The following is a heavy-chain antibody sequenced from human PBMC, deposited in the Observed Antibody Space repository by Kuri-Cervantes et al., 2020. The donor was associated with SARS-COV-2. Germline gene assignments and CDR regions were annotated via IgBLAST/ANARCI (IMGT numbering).Heavy chain of an antibody. CDR2: ISSSGSTI. CDR1: GFTFSSYS. J-gene: IGHJ4*02. CDR3: ARPEMVRGVDY. D-gene: IGHD5-24*01. Sequence: GESLKISCAASGFTFSSYSMNWVRQAPGKGLEWVSYISSSGSTIYYADSVKGQFTISRDNAKNSLYLQMNSQRAEDTAVYYCARPEMVRGVDYWGQGTLVTVSS. V-gene: IGHV3-48*04.